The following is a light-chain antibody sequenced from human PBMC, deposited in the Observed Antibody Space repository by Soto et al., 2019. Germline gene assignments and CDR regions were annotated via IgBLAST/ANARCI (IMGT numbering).Light chain of an antibody. V-gene: IGKV1-5*03. CDR2: KAS. CDR1: QSISSW. Sequence: DIQMTQSPSTLSASVGDRVTITGRASQSISSWLAWYQHKPGKAPKLLIYKASSLESGVPSRFSGSGSGTEFTLAISSLQADDFATYYCQQYKSYPLTFGGGTKVEIK. J-gene: IGKJ4*01. CDR3: QQYKSYPLT.